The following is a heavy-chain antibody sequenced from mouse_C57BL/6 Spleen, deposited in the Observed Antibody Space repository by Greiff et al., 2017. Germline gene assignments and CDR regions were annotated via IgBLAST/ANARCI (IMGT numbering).Heavy chain of an antibody. CDR3: TAITTVVALYYYAMDY. Sequence: EVKLVESGGGLVQPGGSMKLSCVASGYTFSNYWMNWVRQSPEKGLEWVAQIRLKSDTYATPYAASEKGRSTISREDSKSSVYMQMNNLRAEDTGIYYCTAITTVVALYYYAMDYWGQGTSVTVSA. V-gene: IGHV6-3*01. CDR1: GYTFSNYW. D-gene: IGHD1-1*01. CDR2: IRLKSDTYAT. J-gene: IGHJ4*01.